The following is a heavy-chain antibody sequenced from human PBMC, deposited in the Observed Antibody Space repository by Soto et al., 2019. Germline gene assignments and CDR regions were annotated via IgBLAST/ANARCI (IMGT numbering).Heavy chain of an antibody. V-gene: IGHV4-59*01. CDR1: GGSISSYY. CDR2: IYYIGST. CDR3: ARGLRRQLLNWFDP. Sequence: PSLTCTVSGGSISSYYWSWIRQPPGKGLEWIGYIYYIGSTNYNPSLKSRVTISVDASKNQFSLKLSSVTAADTAVYYCARGLRRQLLNWFDPWGQGTLVTVSS. J-gene: IGHJ5*02. D-gene: IGHD2-2*01.